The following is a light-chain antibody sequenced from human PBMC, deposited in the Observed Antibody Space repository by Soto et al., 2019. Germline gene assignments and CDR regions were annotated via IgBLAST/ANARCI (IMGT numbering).Light chain of an antibody. V-gene: IGKV1-16*02. CDR2: AAS. CDR1: HGIGNF. Sequence: DIQMTHSPSSLSTSVRDRVTITCRASHGIGNFLAWFQQKPGKAPQSLIYAASTLQSGVPSQFSGSGSGTDFTLTINSLQPEDVATYYCQQYHSYPPSFGQGTKVEIK. CDR3: QQYHSYPPS. J-gene: IGKJ1*01.